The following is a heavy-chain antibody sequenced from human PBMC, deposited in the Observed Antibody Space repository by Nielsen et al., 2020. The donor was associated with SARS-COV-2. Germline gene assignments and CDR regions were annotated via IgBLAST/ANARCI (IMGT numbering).Heavy chain of an antibody. CDR1: GGSISSGGFP. V-gene: IGHV4-61*08. CDR3: ARGDQHSAFDI. CDR2: AYYTGGT. Sequence: SETLSLTCVVSGGSISSGGFPWSWIRQPPGKGLEWISYAYYTGGTNYNPSLKSRVTLSGDTSKNQFSLKLISVTAADTAIYYCARGDQHSAFDIWGQGTLVTVSS. J-gene: IGHJ3*02.